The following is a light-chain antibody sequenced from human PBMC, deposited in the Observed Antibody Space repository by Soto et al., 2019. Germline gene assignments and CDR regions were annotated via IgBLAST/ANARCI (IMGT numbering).Light chain of an antibody. CDR3: QQSSTAPFT. Sequence: DIQMTQSPSSLSASVGDRVTITCRASQNINTYLHWYQQKPGKAPKLLIFEASSLQSGVPSRVSGSGSRTDFTRTISSLQPEDFATEYGQQSSTAPFTFGPGTKVDIK. CDR1: QNINTY. J-gene: IGKJ3*01. CDR2: EAS. V-gene: IGKV1-39*01.